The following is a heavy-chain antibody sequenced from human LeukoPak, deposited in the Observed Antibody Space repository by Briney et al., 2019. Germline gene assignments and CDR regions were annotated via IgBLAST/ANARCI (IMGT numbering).Heavy chain of an antibody. V-gene: IGHV1-2*02. CDR3: ARDVVVPAAIGIVASTFDY. Sequence: GASVKVSCKASGYTFTGYYMHWVRQAPGQGLERMGWINPNSGGTNYAQKFQGRVTMTRDTSISTAYMELSRLRSDDTAVYYCARDVVVPAAIGIVASTFDYWGQGTLVTVSS. J-gene: IGHJ4*02. CDR2: INPNSGGT. CDR1: GYTFTGYY. D-gene: IGHD2-2*02.